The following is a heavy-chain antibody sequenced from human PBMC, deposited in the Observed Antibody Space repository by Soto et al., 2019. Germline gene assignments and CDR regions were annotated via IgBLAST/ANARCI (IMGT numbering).Heavy chain of an antibody. CDR2: IYYSGST. CDR3: ARHRARNWFDP. CDR1: GGSISSSSYY. D-gene: IGHD6-6*01. V-gene: IGHV4-39*01. Sequence: SETLSLTCIVSGGSISSSSYYWGWIRQPPGKGLEWIGSIYYSGSTYYNPSLKSRVTISVDTSKNQFSLKLSSVTAADTADFYCARHRARNWFDPWGLGTLVTFSS. J-gene: IGHJ5*02.